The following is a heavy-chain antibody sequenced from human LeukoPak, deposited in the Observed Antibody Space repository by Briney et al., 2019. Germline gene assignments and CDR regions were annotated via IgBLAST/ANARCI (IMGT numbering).Heavy chain of an antibody. CDR3: ARRLRSLGAFDY. CDR2: IYYSGST. D-gene: IGHD2/OR15-2a*01. V-gene: IGHV4-39*01. J-gene: IGHJ4*02. Sequence: SETLSLTCTVSGGSISSSSYYWGWIRQPPGKGLEWIGSIYYSGSTYYNPSLKSRVTISVDTSKNQFSLKLSSVTAADTAVYYCARRLRSLGAFDYWGQGTQVTVSS. CDR1: GGSISSSSYY.